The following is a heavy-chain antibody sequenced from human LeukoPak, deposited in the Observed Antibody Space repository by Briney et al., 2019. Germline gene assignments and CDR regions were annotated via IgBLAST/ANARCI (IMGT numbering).Heavy chain of an antibody. CDR2: IYPGDSDT. V-gene: IGHV5-51*01. J-gene: IGHJ5*02. Sequence: GESLKISCKGSGYSFTSYWIGWVRQMPGKGLEWMGIIYPGDSDTRYSPSFQGQVTISADKSISTAYLQWSSLKASDTAMYYCARQLGSAGRGNWFDPWGQGTLVTVSS. CDR3: ARQLGSAGRGNWFDP. D-gene: IGHD6-19*01. CDR1: GYSFTSYW.